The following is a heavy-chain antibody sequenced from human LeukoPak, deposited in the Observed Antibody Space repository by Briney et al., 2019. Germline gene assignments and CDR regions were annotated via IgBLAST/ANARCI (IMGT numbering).Heavy chain of an antibody. CDR2: IIPIFGTA. V-gene: IGHV1-69*05. CDR1: GGTFSSYA. D-gene: IGHD4-23*01. J-gene: IGHJ3*02. CDR3: ARYTTVVTPDAFDI. Sequence: ASVKVSCKASGGTFSSYAISWVRQAPGQGLEWMGGIIPIFGTANYAQKFQGRVTITTDESTSTAYMELSSLRSEDTAVYYCARYTTVVTPDAFDIWGQGTMVTVSS.